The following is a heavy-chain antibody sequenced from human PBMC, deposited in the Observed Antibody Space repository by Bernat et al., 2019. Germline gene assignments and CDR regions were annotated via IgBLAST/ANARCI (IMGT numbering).Heavy chain of an antibody. CDR2: IYYSGST. CDR1: GGSISSGGYY. Sequence: QLQLQESGPGLVKPSETLSLTCTVSGGSISSGGYYWSWIRQHPGKGLEWIGYIYYSGSTYYNPSLKSRVTISVDTSKNQFSLKLSSVTAADTAVYYCARDTYSSTYYYYYGMDVWGQGTTVTVSS. J-gene: IGHJ6*02. D-gene: IGHD2-21*01. V-gene: IGHV4-31*03. CDR3: ARDTYSSTYYYYYGMDV.